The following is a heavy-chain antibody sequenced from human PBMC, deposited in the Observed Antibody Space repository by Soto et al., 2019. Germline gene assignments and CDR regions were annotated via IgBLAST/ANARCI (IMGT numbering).Heavy chain of an antibody. V-gene: IGHV4-59*08. CDR1: GGYIGSYY. CDR2: IYYSGST. CDR3: ESPAKMATASTYFEY. Sequence: PFEILCVRCTVAGGYIGSYYWSWIRQPQGKGLEWLGYIYYSGSTNYNPSLKSRVTISVDTSKNQFSLKLSSVTAADTAVYYCESPAKMATASTYFEYWGQGLLVTVSS. J-gene: IGHJ4*02. D-gene: IGHD5-18*01.